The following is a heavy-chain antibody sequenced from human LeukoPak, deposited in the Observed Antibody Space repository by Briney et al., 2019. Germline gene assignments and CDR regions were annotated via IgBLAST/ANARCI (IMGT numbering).Heavy chain of an antibody. CDR1: GGSISSYY. CDR2: MYYSGST. J-gene: IGHJ4*02. V-gene: IGHV4-59*01. D-gene: IGHD3-10*01. Sequence: PSETLSLTCTVSGGSISSYYWSWIRQPPGKGLEWIGYMYYSGSTNYNPSLKSRVTMSLDTSKNHFSLKLTSVNAADTAVYYCARETSSGSLDYWGQGTLVTVSS. CDR3: ARETSSGSLDY.